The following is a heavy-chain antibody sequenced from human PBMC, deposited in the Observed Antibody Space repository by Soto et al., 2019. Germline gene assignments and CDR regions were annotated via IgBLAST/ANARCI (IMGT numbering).Heavy chain of an antibody. J-gene: IGHJ3*02. D-gene: IGHD6-6*01. CDR2: ISAYNGNT. Sequence: SVKVSCKASGYTFTSYGISWVRQAPGQGLEWMGWISAYNGNTNYAQKLQGRVTMTTDTSTSTAYMELRSLRSDDTAVYYCARERAARAHPLDHDAFDIWGQGTMVTVSS. CDR3: ARERAARAHPLDHDAFDI. CDR1: GYTFTSYG. V-gene: IGHV1-18*01.